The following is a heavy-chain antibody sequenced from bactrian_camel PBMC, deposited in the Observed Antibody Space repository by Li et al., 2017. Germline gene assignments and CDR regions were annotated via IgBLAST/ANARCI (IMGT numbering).Heavy chain of an antibody. CDR2: IDSDGDA. CDR3: AAVSQRWGSSCRNAGDFDS. Sequence: HVQLVESGGGSVQAGGSLRLSCAAPGYTYDTYCMGWFRQAPGKEREGLATIDSDGDAAYADSMKGRFTISQDKARRTIYLQMNNLQPDDTATYYCAAVSQRWGSSCRNAGDFDSWGQGTQVTVS. D-gene: IGHD6*01. J-gene: IGHJ6*01. V-gene: IGHV3S55*01. CDR1: GYTYDTYC.